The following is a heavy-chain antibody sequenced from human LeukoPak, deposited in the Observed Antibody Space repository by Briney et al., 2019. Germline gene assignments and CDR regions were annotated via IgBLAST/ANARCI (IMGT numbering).Heavy chain of an antibody. Sequence: PGGSLRLSCSASGFTFSSYAMHWVRQAPGKGLEYVSAISSNGGSPYYADSVKGRFTISRDNSKNTLYLQMSSLRAEDTAVYYCVRLYYYGSGSYDYWGQGTLVTVSS. J-gene: IGHJ4*02. CDR2: ISSNGGSP. CDR3: VRLYYYGSGSYDY. V-gene: IGHV3-64D*06. D-gene: IGHD3-10*01. CDR1: GFTFSSYA.